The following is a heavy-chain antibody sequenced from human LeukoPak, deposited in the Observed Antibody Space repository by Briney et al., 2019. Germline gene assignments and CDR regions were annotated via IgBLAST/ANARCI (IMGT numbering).Heavy chain of an antibody. D-gene: IGHD2-2*01. V-gene: IGHV3-7*01. CDR1: GFTFSSYW. CDR2: IKQDGSEK. J-gene: IGHJ4*02. Sequence: GGSLRLSCAASGFTFSSYWMSWVRQAPGKGLEWVANIKQDGSEKYYVDSVKGRFTISRDNSKNTLYLQMNSLRAEDTAVYYCAKCSEYQLLYCNYWGQGTLVTVSS. CDR3: AKCSEYQLLYCNY.